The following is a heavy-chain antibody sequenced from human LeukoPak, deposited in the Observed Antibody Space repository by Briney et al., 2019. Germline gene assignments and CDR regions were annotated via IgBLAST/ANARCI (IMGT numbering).Heavy chain of an antibody. CDR3: ARDGYSSSWYGEVLYYFDY. Sequence: GGSLRLSCAASGFTFSSYGMHWARHAPGRGLEWVAVIWYDGSNKYYADSVKGRFTISRDNSKNTLYLQMNSLRAEDTAVYYCARDGYSSSWYGEVLYYFDYWGQGTLVTVSS. CDR2: IWYDGSNK. J-gene: IGHJ4*02. CDR1: GFTFSSYG. V-gene: IGHV3-33*01. D-gene: IGHD6-13*01.